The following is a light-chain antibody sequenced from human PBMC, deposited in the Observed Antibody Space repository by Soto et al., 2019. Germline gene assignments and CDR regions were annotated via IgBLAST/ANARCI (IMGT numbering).Light chain of an antibody. CDR1: SSDVGNNNY. J-gene: IGLJ1*01. CDR2: DVT. Sequence: QSVLTQPASVSRSPGQSITISCTGTSSDVGNNNYVSWYQQNPGKAPKVMICDVTNRPSGVSNRFSGSKSGNTASLTISGLQAEDEADYYCSSFTGSSYVFGTGTKVTVL. V-gene: IGLV2-14*01. CDR3: SSFTGSSYV.